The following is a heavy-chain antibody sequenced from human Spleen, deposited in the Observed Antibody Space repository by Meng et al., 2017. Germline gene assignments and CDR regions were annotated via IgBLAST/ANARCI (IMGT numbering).Heavy chain of an antibody. J-gene: IGHJ4*02. CDR3: ARDEDISAAGKLFGDY. CDR2: INPKSGDT. CDR1: GYTFPDYW. Sequence: LVQPGAEVKKPGASVKVSCKASGYTFPDYWLHWVRRAPGQGLEWMGRINPKSGDTHYAQRFQGRVTMTGDTSISTAYMELSGLRSDDTAMYYCARDEDISAAGKLFGDYWGQGTLVTVLL. D-gene: IGHD6-25*01. V-gene: IGHV1-2*06.